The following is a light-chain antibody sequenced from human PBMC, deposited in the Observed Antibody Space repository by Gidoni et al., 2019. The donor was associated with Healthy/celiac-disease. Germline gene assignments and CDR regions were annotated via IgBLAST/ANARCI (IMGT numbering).Light chain of an antibody. Sequence: DIQMTQSPSSLSASVGDRVTITCRASQTISRYLNWYQQKPGKAPKLLIYTASSLQSGVPSRFSGSGSGTDFTLTISSLQLEDFATYYCQQSYSTPPITCGQGTRLEIK. V-gene: IGKV1-39*01. J-gene: IGKJ5*01. CDR3: QQSYSTPPIT. CDR1: QTISRY. CDR2: TAS.